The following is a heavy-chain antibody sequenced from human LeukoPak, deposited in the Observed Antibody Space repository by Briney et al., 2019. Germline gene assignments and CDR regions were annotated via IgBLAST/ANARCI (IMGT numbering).Heavy chain of an antibody. Sequence: ASVKVSCKASGHTFTSYGISWVRQAPGQGLEWMGWISAYNGNTNYAQKLQGRVTMTTDTSTSTAYMELRSLRSDDTAVYYCARDLLVAGTFDYWGQGTLVTVSS. V-gene: IGHV1-18*01. CDR3: ARDLLVAGTFDY. CDR2: ISAYNGNT. J-gene: IGHJ4*02. D-gene: IGHD6-19*01. CDR1: GHTFTSYG.